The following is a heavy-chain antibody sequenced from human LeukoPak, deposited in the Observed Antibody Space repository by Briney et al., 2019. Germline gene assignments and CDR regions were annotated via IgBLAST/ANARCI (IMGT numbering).Heavy chain of an antibody. D-gene: IGHD3-22*01. CDR2: ISWDGTT. CDR1: GFIFEDYT. CDR3: VKDLSYESSGSFFDF. V-gene: IGHV3-43*01. J-gene: IGHJ4*02. Sequence: GGSLRLSCAASGFIFEDYTMHWVRPAPGKTLEWVSLISWDGTTYYADSVKGRFTISRDNSKDSLSLQMDTLRSEGTAFYYCVKDLSYESSGSFFDFWGQGTLVTVS.